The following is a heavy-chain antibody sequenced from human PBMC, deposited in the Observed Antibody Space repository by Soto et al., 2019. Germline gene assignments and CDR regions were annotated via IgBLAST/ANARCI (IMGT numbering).Heavy chain of an antibody. V-gene: IGHV4-59*01. CDR3: AISGSYGIDY. Sequence: PSETLSLTCTVSGGSISSYYWSWIRQPPGKGLEWIGYIYYSGSTNYNPSLKSRVTISVDTSKNQFSLKLSSVTAAATAVYYCAISGSYGIDYWGQGTLVTVSS. CDR2: IYYSGST. D-gene: IGHD1-26*01. CDR1: GGSISSYY. J-gene: IGHJ4*02.